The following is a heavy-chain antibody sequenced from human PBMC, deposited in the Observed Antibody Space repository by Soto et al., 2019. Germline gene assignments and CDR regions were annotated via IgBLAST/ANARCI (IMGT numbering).Heavy chain of an antibody. CDR3: VRHPRGGYIGYDPIYYFDY. CDR2: IFYSGST. Sequence: QPQLQESGPGLVKPSETLSLTCSVSGGFISSGSHFWGWIRQHPGKGLELIWTIFYSGSTYYNPSLRGRATISVDTSNNQFSLKLNSVTAADTAVYYCVRHPRGGYIGYDPIYYFDYWGQGTLVTVSS. J-gene: IGHJ4*02. D-gene: IGHD5-12*01. CDR1: GGFISSGSHF. V-gene: IGHV4-39*01.